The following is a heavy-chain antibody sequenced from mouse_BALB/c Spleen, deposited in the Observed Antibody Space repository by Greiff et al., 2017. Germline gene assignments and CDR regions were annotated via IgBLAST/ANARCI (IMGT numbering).Heavy chain of an antibody. D-gene: IGHD2-4*01. CDR2: ISYSGST. V-gene: IGHV3-8*02. CDR1: GDSITSGY. CDR3: ASLYYDYDRAWFAY. Sequence: EVQLQQSGPSLVKPSQTLSLTCSVTGDSITSGYWNWIRKFPGNKLEYMGYISYSGSTYYNPSLKSRISITRDTSKNQYYLQLNSVTTEDTATYYCASLYYDYDRAWFAYWGQGTLVTVSA. J-gene: IGHJ3*01.